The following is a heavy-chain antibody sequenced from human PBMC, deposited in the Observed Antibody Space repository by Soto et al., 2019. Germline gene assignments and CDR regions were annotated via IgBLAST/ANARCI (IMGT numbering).Heavy chain of an antibody. CDR3: ARGGSNDWQVAFDI. CDR1: GGSFSTYY. D-gene: IGHD3-9*01. CDR2: INHSGNN. V-gene: IGHV4-34*01. Sequence: ETLSLTCVVSGGSFSTYYYNWIRQSPGKGLEWIGEINHSGNNNYSPSLKSRVTMSLDTSKNQFSLKLTSVTAADTAVYYCARGGSNDWQVAFDIWGQGTMVTVSS. J-gene: IGHJ3*02.